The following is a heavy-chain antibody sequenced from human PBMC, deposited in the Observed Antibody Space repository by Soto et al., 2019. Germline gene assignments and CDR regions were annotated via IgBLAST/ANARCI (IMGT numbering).Heavy chain of an antibody. CDR1: GYSFTSYW. CDR3: ARHGGYSYGPNYYYYYMDV. V-gene: IGHV5-51*01. Sequence: GESLKISCKGSGYSFTSYWIGWVRQMPGKGLEWMGIIYPGDSDTRYSPSFQGQVTISADKSISTAYRQWSRLKASDTAMYYCARHGGYSYGPNYYYYYMDVWGKGTTVTVSS. D-gene: IGHD5-18*01. CDR2: IYPGDSDT. J-gene: IGHJ6*03.